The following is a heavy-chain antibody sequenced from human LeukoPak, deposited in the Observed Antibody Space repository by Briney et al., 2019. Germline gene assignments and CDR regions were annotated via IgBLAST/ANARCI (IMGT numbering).Heavy chain of an antibody. Sequence: GGSLRLSCAASGFTFDDYAMHWVRQAPGKGLEWASGISWNSGSIGYADSVKGRFTISRDNAKNSLYLQMNSLRAEDTALYYCAKDIEALSYYYYGMDVWGQGTTVTVSS. CDR2: ISWNSGSI. CDR3: AKDIEALSYYYYGMDV. V-gene: IGHV3-9*01. D-gene: IGHD3-3*02. CDR1: GFTFDDYA. J-gene: IGHJ6*02.